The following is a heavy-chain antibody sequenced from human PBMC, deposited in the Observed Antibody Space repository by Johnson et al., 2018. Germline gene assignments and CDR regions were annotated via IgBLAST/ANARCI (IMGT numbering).Heavy chain of an antibody. J-gene: IGHJ5*02. D-gene: IGHD6-19*01. CDR2: INWNGGRT. V-gene: IGHV3-20*01. CDR3: AREGPSWAVAGGYDP. CDR1: GFTFDDYG. Sequence: VQLVPSGGSVVRPGGSLRLSCTASGFTFDDYGMSWVRQGPGKGLEWVSSINWNGGRTGYADSVKGRSTISRDNAKNSLYPQMNSLRAEDTALYHCAREGPSWAVAGGYDPWGPGTLVTVSS.